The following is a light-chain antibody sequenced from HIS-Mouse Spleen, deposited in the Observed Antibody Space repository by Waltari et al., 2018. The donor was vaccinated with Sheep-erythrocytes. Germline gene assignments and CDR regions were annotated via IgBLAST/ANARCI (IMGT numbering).Light chain of an antibody. Sequence: SYELTQPPSVSVSPGQTASITCSGDTFGAKYDCWYQQKPGQSSVLVIYQDSKRPSGIPERFSGSNSGNTATLTISGTQAMDEADYYCQAWDSSTAWVFGGGTKLTVL. CDR2: QDS. V-gene: IGLV3-1*01. CDR3: QAWDSSTAWV. CDR1: TFGAKY. J-gene: IGLJ3*02.